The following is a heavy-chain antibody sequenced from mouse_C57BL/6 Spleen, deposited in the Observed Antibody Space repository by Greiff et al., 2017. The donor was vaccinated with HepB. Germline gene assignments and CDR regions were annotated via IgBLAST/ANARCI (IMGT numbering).Heavy chain of an antibody. CDR1: GYSFTGYF. D-gene: IGHD2-3*01. CDR2: INPYNGDT. Sequence: EVKLVESGPELVKPGDSVKISCKASGYSFTGYFMNWVMQSHGKSLEWIGRINPYNGDTFYNQKFKGKATLTVDKSSSTAHMELRSLTSEDSAVYYCARDDGYYYYFDYWGQGTTLTVSS. CDR3: ARDDGYYYYFDY. V-gene: IGHV1-20*01. J-gene: IGHJ2*01.